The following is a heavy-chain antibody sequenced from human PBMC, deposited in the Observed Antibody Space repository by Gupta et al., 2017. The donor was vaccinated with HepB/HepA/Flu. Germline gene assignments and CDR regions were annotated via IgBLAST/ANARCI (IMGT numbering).Heavy chain of an antibody. J-gene: IGHJ5*02. CDR3: ARPAGGGRSGYSSSWYALWFDP. CDR2: IYYSGST. D-gene: IGHD6-13*01. Sequence: QLQLQESGPGLVKPSETLSLTCTVSGGSISSSSYYWGWIRQPPGKGLEWIGSIYYSGSTYYNPSLKSRVTISVDTSKNQFSLKLSSVTAADTAVYYCARPAGGGRSGYSSSWYALWFDPWGQGTLVTVSS. V-gene: IGHV4-39*01. CDR1: GGSISSSSYY.